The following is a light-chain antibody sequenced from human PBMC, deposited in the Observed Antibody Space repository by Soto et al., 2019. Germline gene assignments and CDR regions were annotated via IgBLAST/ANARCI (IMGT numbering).Light chain of an antibody. CDR3: QQYDSLPYT. CDR1: QVITTS. V-gene: IGKV1-33*01. CDR2: DAS. J-gene: IGKJ2*01. Sequence: DIRMTQSPSSLSASLGDRITITCQASQVITTSLSWFQQRPGKAPRLLIFDASYLEAGVPSRFSGKGSGKDFSFTISSLEAEDIATYYCQQYDSLPYTFGQGTKLEIK.